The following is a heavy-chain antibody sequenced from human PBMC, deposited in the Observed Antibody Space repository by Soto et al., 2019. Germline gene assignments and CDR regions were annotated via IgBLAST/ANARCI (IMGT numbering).Heavy chain of an antibody. CDR2: IYPRDSYT. D-gene: IGHD6-13*01. Sequence: PGESLKISCKGSGYNFTSYWISWVRQMPGKGLEWMGRIYPRDSYTNYSPSFQGQVTISADKSISTAYLQWSSLKASDTAVYYCARPATPGTATWSDYWGQGTLVTVSS. J-gene: IGHJ4*02. CDR1: GYNFTSYW. CDR3: ARPATPGTATWSDY. V-gene: IGHV5-10-1*04.